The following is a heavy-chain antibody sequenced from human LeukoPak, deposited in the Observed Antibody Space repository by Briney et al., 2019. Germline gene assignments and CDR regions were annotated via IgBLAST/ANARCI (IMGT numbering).Heavy chain of an antibody. Sequence: GSSVKVSCKASGGTFNIYAISWVRQAPGQGLEWMGGIIPIFGTATYAQKFQGRVTISADKSTSTAYMELSSLRSEDTAVYYCARGSRLWNDPGYYFDYWGQGTLVTVSS. CDR2: IIPIFGTA. CDR1: GGTFNIYA. D-gene: IGHD1-1*01. J-gene: IGHJ4*02. CDR3: ARGSRLWNDPGYYFDY. V-gene: IGHV1-69*06.